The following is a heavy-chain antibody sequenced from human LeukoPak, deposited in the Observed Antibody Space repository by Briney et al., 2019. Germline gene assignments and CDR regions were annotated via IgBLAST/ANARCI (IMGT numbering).Heavy chain of an antibody. CDR1: GYTFTNYA. CDR2: ISTSTGNT. Sequence: ASVKVSCKTSGYTFTNYAINWVRQAPGQGLEWLGWISTSTGNTTYVQSLQGRVTMTTDTSATTVYLQLKNLRSDDTAVYYCARGANNYYDSSGLRGDYWGQGALVTVSS. D-gene: IGHD3-22*01. V-gene: IGHV1-18*01. CDR3: ARGANNYYDSSGLRGDY. J-gene: IGHJ4*02.